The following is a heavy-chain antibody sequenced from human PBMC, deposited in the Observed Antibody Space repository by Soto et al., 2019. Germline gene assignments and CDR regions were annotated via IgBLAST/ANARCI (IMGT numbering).Heavy chain of an antibody. CDR1: GGSISTSSHY. CDR2: IYYSGST. J-gene: IGHJ4*02. Sequence: PSETLSLTCTLSGGSISTSSHYRAWFRQPPGKGLEWIGSIYYSGSTYYNPSLKSRVTMSVDTSKNQFSLWLSSVTAADTAVYYCARRREDDSSGYHHIHYWGRGTLVTVS. CDR3: ARRREDDSSGYHHIHY. V-gene: IGHV4-39*01. D-gene: IGHD3-22*01.